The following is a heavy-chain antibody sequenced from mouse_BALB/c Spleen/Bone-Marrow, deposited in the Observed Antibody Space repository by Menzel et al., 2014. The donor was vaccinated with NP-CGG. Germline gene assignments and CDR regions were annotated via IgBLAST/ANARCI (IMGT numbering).Heavy chain of an antibody. CDR3: ARSYGYERSWFAY. V-gene: IGHV1-18*01. CDR2: INPNNGGT. D-gene: IGHD2-2*01. J-gene: IGHJ3*01. Sequence: VQLQQSGPEVVKPGASVRISCKTSGYTFTEYTMHWVKQSHGKSLEWIGGINPNNGGTTYNQKFKGKATLTVDKSSSTAYMELRSLTSEDSAVYYCARSYGYERSWFAYWGQGTLVTVSA. CDR1: GYTFTEYT.